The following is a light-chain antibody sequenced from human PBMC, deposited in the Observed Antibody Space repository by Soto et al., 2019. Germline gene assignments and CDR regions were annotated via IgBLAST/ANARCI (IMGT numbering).Light chain of an antibody. J-gene: IGLJ1*01. V-gene: IGLV2-11*01. CDR3: YSCAGSYIYV. CDR1: SSDVGGYDS. Sequence: QSALTQPRSVSGSPGQSVTISCTGTSSDVGGYDSVSWYQQHPGKAPKLMIYDVNKRPSGVPYRFSGSKSGNTASLTISGLQAEDEADYYCYSCAGSYIYVFGTGTKVTVL. CDR2: DVN.